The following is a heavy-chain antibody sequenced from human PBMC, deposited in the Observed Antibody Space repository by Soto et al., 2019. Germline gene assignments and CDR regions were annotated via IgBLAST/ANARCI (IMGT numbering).Heavy chain of an antibody. CDR3: AKELGIAAAGTAQAYYGMDV. CDR2: INPNSGGT. V-gene: IGHV1-2*04. Sequence: EASVKVSCKASGYTFTGYYMHWVRQAPGQGLEWMGWINPNSGGTNYAQKFQGWVTMTRDTSISTAYMELSRLRSDDTAVYYCAKELGIAAAGTAQAYYGMDVWGQGTTVTVSS. J-gene: IGHJ6*02. CDR1: GYTFTGYY. D-gene: IGHD6-13*01.